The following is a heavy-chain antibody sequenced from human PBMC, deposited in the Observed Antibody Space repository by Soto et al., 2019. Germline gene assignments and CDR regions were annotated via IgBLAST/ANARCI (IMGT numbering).Heavy chain of an antibody. Sequence: SGPTLVNPTQTLTLTCIVSGFSLGTSGVGVGWIRQPPGKALEWLGFIYWNDDKRYSPSLKSRLTITKDTSKNQVVLTMTNMDPVDTATYYCAKSGSSGWYGWFDPWGQGTLVTVSS. J-gene: IGHJ5*02. CDR3: AKSGSSGWYGWFDP. CDR1: GFSLGTSGVG. D-gene: IGHD6-19*01. V-gene: IGHV2-5*01. CDR2: IYWNDDK.